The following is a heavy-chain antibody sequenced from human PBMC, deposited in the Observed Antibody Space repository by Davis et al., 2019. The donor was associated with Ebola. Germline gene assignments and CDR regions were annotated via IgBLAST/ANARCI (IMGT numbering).Heavy chain of an antibody. J-gene: IGHJ4*02. CDR2: IHYSGST. D-gene: IGHD3-9*01. V-gene: IGHV4-61*01. CDR3: ARGPTRYYFDY. CDR1: GGSVSSGTDY. Sequence: MPGGSLRLSCTVSGGSVSSGTDYWTWIRQPPGKGLDWIGYIHYSGSTNYNPSLKSRVTISVDTSKNQFSLKLSSVTAADTAVYYCARGPTRYYFDYWGQGTLVTVSS.